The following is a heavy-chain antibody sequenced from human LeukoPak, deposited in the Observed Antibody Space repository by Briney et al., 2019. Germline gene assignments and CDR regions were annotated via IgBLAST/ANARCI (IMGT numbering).Heavy chain of an antibody. D-gene: IGHD5-18*01. CDR1: GFTFSSYG. Sequence: GGSLRLSCAASGFTFSSYGMHWVRQAPGKGLEWVAVISYDGSNKYYADSVKGRFTISRDNSKNTLYLRMNSLRAEDTAVYYCAKEGQLWLHGFDYWGQGTLVTVSS. CDR3: AKEGQLWLHGFDY. V-gene: IGHV3-30*18. CDR2: ISYDGSNK. J-gene: IGHJ4*02.